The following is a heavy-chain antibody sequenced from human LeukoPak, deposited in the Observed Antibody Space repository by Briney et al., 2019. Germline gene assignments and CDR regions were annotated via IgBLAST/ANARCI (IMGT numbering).Heavy chain of an antibody. Sequence: GGSLRLSCAASGFTFSDYYMSWIRQAPGKGLEWVSYIISSGSTIYYADSVKGRFTISRDNAKNSLYLQMNSLRAEDTAVYYCARDQSSDDILTGYYKTPYYYGMDVWGQGTTVTVSS. J-gene: IGHJ6*02. V-gene: IGHV3-11*01. CDR1: GFTFSDYY. CDR2: IISSGSTI. D-gene: IGHD3-9*01. CDR3: ARDQSSDDILTGYYKTPYYYGMDV.